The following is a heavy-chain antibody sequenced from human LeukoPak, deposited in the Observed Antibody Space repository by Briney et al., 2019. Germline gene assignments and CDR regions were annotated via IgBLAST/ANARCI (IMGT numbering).Heavy chain of an antibody. Sequence: SETLSLTCAVYGGSFSGYYWGWIRQPPGKGLEWIGEINHSGSTNYNPSLKSRVTISVDTSKNQFSLKLSSVTAADTAVYYCARGYQLLYGFWFDPWGQGTLVTVSS. CDR2: INHSGST. CDR3: ARGYQLLYGFWFDP. J-gene: IGHJ5*02. V-gene: IGHV4-34*01. D-gene: IGHD2-2*02. CDR1: GGSFSGYY.